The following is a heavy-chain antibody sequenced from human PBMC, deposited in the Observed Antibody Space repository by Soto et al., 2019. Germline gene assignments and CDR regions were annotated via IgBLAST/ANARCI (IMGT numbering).Heavy chain of an antibody. V-gene: IGHV3-21*01. D-gene: IGHD2-2*01. Sequence: GGSLRLSCAASGFTFSSYSMNWVRQAPGKGLEWVSSISSGSSYIYYADSVKGRFTISRDNAKNSLYLQMDSLRAEDTAVYYCARNSLYDCTATSCYRDYWGQGTLVTVSS. CDR1: GFTFSSYS. CDR3: ARNSLYDCTATSCYRDY. J-gene: IGHJ4*02. CDR2: ISSGSSYI.